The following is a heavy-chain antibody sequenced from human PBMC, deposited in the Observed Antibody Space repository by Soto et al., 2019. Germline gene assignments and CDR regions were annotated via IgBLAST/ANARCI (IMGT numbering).Heavy chain of an antibody. V-gene: IGHV4-59*08. D-gene: IGHD3-10*01. J-gene: IGHJ3*02. CDR3: ARSTYSDSGSYYLCAFDI. Sequence: SETLSLTFTVPGGSISTYYWSWIRQPPGKGLEWIGYIHYSGSTDYNPSLKSRVTISGDTSKNQFSLKLSSVTAADTAVYYCARSTYSDSGSYYLCAFDIWGQGTMVTVSS. CDR2: IHYSGST. CDR1: GGSISTYY.